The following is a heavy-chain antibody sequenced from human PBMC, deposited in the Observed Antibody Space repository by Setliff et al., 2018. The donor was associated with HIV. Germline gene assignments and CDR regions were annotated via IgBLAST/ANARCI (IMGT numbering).Heavy chain of an antibody. CDR2: IYYSGIT. D-gene: IGHD4-17*01. V-gene: IGHV4-59*01. CDR1: GFSFSDSH. Sequence: PGGSLRLSCAASGFSFSDSHMTWIRQSPGKGLEWIGYIYYSGITTYNPSLKSRVTISIDTSKNQFSLELSSVTAADTAVYYCAREAVDDYARYFDYWGQGSLVTVSS. J-gene: IGHJ4*02. CDR3: AREAVDDYARYFDY.